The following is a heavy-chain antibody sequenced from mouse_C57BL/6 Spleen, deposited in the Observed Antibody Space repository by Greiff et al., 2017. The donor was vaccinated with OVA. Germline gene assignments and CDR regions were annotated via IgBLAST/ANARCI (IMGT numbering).Heavy chain of an antibody. CDR1: GYSITSGYY. CDR2: ISYDGSN. Sequence: VQLQQSGPGLVKPSQSLSLTCSVTGYSITSGYYWNWIRQFPGNKLEWMGYISYDGSNNYNPSLKNRISITRDTSKNQFFLKLNSVTTEDTATYYCARGYYYGSSLWYFDVWGTGTTVTVSS. CDR3: ARGYYYGSSLWYFDV. V-gene: IGHV3-6*01. J-gene: IGHJ1*03. D-gene: IGHD1-1*01.